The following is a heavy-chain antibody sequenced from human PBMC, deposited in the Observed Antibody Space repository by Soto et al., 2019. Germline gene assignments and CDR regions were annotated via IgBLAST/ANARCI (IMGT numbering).Heavy chain of an antibody. CDR2: ISGSGGST. CDR3: AKDQYCSGGSCYEDDAFDI. J-gene: IGHJ3*02. V-gene: IGHV3-23*01. Sequence: GGSLRLSCAASGFTFSSYAMSWVRQAPGKGLEWVSAISGSGGSTYYADSVKGRFTISRDNSKNTLYLQMNSLRAEDTAVYYCAKDQYCSGGSCYEDDAFDIWGQGTMVTVSS. CDR1: GFTFSSYA. D-gene: IGHD2-15*01.